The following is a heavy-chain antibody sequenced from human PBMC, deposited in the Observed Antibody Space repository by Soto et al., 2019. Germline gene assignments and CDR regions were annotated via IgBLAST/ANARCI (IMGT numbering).Heavy chain of an antibody. CDR3: ARGHEWLSLWHLDH. CDR2: LLFDGTND. V-gene: IGHV3-30*09. Sequence: PGGSLRLSCAASGFTFSSHAMHWVRQAPGRGLEWLAGLLFDGTNDFYADTVKGRAAVSRDNSKNTLYLQLENLGPRDTAVYYCARGHEWLSLWHLDHWGLGTLVTVSS. J-gene: IGHJ4*02. CDR1: GFTFSSHA. D-gene: IGHD5-12*01.